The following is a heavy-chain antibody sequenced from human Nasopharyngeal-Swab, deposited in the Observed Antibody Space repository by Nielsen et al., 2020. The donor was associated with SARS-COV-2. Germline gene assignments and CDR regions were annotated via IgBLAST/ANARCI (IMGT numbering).Heavy chain of an antibody. Sequence: GESLKISCAASGFTFSDYYMSWNRQAPGKGLEWVSYISSSGSTIYYADSVKGRFTISRDNAKNSLYLQMNSLRAEDTAVYYCARDPSSIAARPDYYYGMDVWGQGTTVTVSS. V-gene: IGHV3-11*04. J-gene: IGHJ6*02. D-gene: IGHD6-6*01. CDR1: GFTFSDYY. CDR2: ISSSGSTI. CDR3: ARDPSSIAARPDYYYGMDV.